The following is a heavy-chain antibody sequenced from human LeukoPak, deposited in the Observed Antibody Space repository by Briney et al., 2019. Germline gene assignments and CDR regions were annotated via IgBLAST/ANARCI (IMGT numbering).Heavy chain of an antibody. V-gene: IGHV4-34*01. CDR3: ARGTWNCSGGSCYSSFDY. Sequence: SETLSLTCAVYGGSFSGYYWSWIRQPPGKGLEWIGEINHSGSTNYNPSLKSRVTTSVDTSKNQFSLKLSSVTAADTAVYYCARGTWNCSGGSCYSSFDYWGQGTLVTVSS. D-gene: IGHD2-15*01. CDR1: GGSFSGYY. J-gene: IGHJ4*02. CDR2: INHSGST.